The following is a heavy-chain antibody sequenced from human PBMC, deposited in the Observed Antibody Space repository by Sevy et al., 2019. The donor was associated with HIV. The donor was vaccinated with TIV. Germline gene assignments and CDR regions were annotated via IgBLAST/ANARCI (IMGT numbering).Heavy chain of an antibody. V-gene: IGHV3-33*01. CDR1: GFTFSSYG. D-gene: IGHD6-13*01. CDR3: ARDWGIAGAGFQTDFDY. CDR2: IWYDGSNK. J-gene: IGHJ4*02. Sequence: GGSLRLSCAASGFTFSSYGMHWVRQAPGKGLEWVAVIWYDGSNKYYADSVEGRFTISRNNSKNTQYLQMNSLRAEDTAVYYCARDWGIAGAGFQTDFDYWGQGTLVTVSS.